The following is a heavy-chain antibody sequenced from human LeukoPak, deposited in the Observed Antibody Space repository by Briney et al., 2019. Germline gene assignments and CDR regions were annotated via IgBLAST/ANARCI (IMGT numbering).Heavy chain of an antibody. CDR1: PYSFTSYG. J-gene: IGHJ4*02. D-gene: IGHD4-23*01. CDR3: ARDANSRITSPAD. V-gene: IGHV1-18*01. CDR2: ISTYNGHA. Sequence: ASVKVSCKGSPYSFTSYGINWVRQAPGQGLEWMGWISTYNGHALYAQKFQDRVNLTTDTSTRATFMELERLRSDDTAVYYCARDANSRITSPADWGQGTLVTVSS.